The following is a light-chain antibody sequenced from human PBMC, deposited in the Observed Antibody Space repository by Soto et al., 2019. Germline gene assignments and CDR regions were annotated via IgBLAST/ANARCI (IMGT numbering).Light chain of an antibody. CDR2: GAS. CDR3: QQYGSSPYT. Sequence: ENVLTQSPGTLSLSPGERVTLSCRASQSVSSNYLAWYQQKPGQAPRLLIYGASVRATGIPDRFSGSGSGTDFTLTISRLEPEEFAVYYCQQYGSSPYTFGQGTKLEIK. CDR1: QSVSSNY. V-gene: IGKV3-20*01. J-gene: IGKJ2*01.